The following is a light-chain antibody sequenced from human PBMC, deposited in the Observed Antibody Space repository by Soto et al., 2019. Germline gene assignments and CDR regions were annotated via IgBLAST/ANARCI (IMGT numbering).Light chain of an antibody. CDR2: DVS. CDR3: SSYTGSSTLDVV. CDR1: SSDVGGYNY. V-gene: IGLV2-14*01. J-gene: IGLJ2*01. Sequence: QSPLTQPASVSGSPGQSITISCTGTSSDVGGYNYVSWYQQHPGKAPKLMIYDVSNRPSGVSNRFSGSKSGNTASLTISGLQAEDEADYYCSSYTGSSTLDVVFGGGTKVTVL.